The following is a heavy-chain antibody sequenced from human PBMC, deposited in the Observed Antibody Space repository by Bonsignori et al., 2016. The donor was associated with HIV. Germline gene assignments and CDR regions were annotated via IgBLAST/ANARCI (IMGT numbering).Heavy chain of an antibody. CDR3: AKDHDSSGWGHDY. D-gene: IGHD6-19*01. Sequence: WIRQPPGKGLEWVSAISGSGGSTYYADSVKGRFTISRDNSKNTLYLQMNSLRAEDTAVYYCAKDHDSSGWGHDYWGQGTLVTVSS. CDR2: ISGSGGST. J-gene: IGHJ4*02. V-gene: IGHV3-23*01.